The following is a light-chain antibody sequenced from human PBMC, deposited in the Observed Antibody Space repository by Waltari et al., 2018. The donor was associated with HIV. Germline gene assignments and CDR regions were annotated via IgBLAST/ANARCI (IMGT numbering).Light chain of an antibody. CDR2: EVS. V-gene: IGLV2-23*02. Sequence: QSITISCTGTSSNVGSYNLVSWYQQHPGKAPKLMIYEVSKRPSGVSNRFSGSKSGNTASLTISELQAEDEADYYCCSYAGSSPYVFGTGTKVTVL. CDR3: CSYAGSSPYV. CDR1: SSNVGSYNL. J-gene: IGLJ1*01.